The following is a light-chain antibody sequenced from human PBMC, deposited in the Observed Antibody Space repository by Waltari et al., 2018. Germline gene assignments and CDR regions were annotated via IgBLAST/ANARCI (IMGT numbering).Light chain of an antibody. CDR3: QQSNDWPLT. CDR1: QRVGTK. Sequence: EILMTQSPATLSVSPGERATLSCRASQRVGTKLAWYQQKPGQAPRLLIFAASTRATGIPARFSASGSETEFTLTISSLQSEDFAVYYCQQSNDWPLTFGGGTKVEIK. V-gene: IGKV3-15*01. J-gene: IGKJ4*01. CDR2: AAS.